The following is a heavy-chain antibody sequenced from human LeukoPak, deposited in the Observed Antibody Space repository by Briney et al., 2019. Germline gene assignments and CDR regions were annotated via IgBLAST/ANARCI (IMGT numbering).Heavy chain of an antibody. Sequence: GGSLRLSCAASGFTFSSYGMHWVRQAPGKGLEWVAFIRYDGSNKYYADSVKGRFTISRDNSKNTLYLQMNSLRAEDTAVYYCATTFGRIAAAGTDWFDPWGQGTLVTVSS. J-gene: IGHJ5*02. V-gene: IGHV3-30*02. CDR3: ATTFGRIAAAGTDWFDP. D-gene: IGHD6-13*01. CDR2: IRYDGSNK. CDR1: GFTFSSYG.